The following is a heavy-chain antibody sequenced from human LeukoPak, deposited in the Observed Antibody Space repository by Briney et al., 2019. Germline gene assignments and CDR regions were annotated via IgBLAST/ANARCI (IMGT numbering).Heavy chain of an antibody. CDR2: IYPGDSDT. Sequence: GESLKISCKGSGFNFIDYWIGWVRQMPGKGLEWMGIIYPGDSDTRYSPSFQGQVTISADRSINTAYLQWSSLRASDTAMYYCAREYYGSGGFWGQGTLVTVSS. V-gene: IGHV5-51*01. CDR3: AREYYGSGGF. CDR1: GFNFIDYW. D-gene: IGHD3-10*01. J-gene: IGHJ4*02.